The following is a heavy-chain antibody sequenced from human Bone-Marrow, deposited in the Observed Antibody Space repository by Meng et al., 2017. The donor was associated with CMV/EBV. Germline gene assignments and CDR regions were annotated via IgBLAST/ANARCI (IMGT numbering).Heavy chain of an antibody. CDR3: ARVNRGYDWASYYYYGMDV. Sequence: GESLKISCAASGCTFSSYSMNWVRQAPGKGLEWVSSISSSSSYIYYADSVKGRFTISRDNAKNSLYLQMNSLRAEDTAVYYCARVNRGYDWASYYYYGMDVWGQGTTVTVPS. D-gene: IGHD5-12*01. V-gene: IGHV3-21*01. CDR1: GCTFSSYS. CDR2: ISSSSSYI. J-gene: IGHJ6*02.